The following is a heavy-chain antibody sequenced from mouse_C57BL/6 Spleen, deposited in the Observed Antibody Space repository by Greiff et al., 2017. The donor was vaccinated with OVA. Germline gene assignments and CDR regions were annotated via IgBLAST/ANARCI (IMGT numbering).Heavy chain of an antibody. D-gene: IGHD2-3*01. CDR3: TTGWPNYYAMDY. CDR2: IDPEDGDT. V-gene: IGHV14-1*01. CDR1: GFNIKDYY. Sequence: EVQLQQSGAELVRPGASVKLSCTASGFNIKDYYMHWVKQRPEQGLEWIGRIDPEDGDTEYAPKFQGKATMTADTSSNTAYLQLSSLTSEDTAVYDCTTGWPNYYAMDYWGQGTSVTVSS. J-gene: IGHJ4*01.